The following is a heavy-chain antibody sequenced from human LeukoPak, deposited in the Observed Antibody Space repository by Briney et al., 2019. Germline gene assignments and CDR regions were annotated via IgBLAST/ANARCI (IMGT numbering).Heavy chain of an antibody. D-gene: IGHD5-12*01. CDR3: AREGGYSGYDPEGY. CDR2: INTDGSST. Sequence: QAGGSLRLSCAASGFTFSSYWMHWVRQAPGKGLVWVSRINTDGSSTSYADSVKGRFTISRDNAKNTLYLQMNSLRAEDTAVYYCAREGGYSGYDPEGYWGQGTLVTVPS. CDR1: GFTFSSYW. V-gene: IGHV3-74*01. J-gene: IGHJ4*02.